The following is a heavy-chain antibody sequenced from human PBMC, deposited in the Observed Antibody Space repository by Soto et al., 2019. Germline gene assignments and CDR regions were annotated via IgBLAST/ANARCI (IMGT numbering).Heavy chain of an antibody. V-gene: IGHV1-2*02. D-gene: IGHD3-16*02. CDR3: VLGVIALLASDY. Sequence: ASVKVSCKASGYTFTGYYMHWVRQAPGQGLEWMGWINPNSGGTNYAQKSQGRVTMTRDTSISTAYMELSRLRSDDTAVYYCVLGVIALLASDYWGQGTLVTVSS. CDR2: INPNSGGT. CDR1: GYTFTGYY. J-gene: IGHJ4*02.